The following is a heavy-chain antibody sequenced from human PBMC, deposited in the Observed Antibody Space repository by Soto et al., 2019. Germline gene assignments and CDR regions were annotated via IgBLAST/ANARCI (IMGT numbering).Heavy chain of an antibody. Sequence: GGSLRLSCAASGFTFSSYWMHWVRQAPGKGLVWVSHIKNDGSTTNYADSVKGRFTISRDNAKNTLYLQMNSLRADDTAIYYCARSAYSSAWYPDYWGQGTLVTVSS. CDR1: GFTFSSYW. V-gene: IGHV3-74*01. J-gene: IGHJ4*02. CDR2: IKNDGSTT. D-gene: IGHD6-13*01. CDR3: ARSAYSSAWYPDY.